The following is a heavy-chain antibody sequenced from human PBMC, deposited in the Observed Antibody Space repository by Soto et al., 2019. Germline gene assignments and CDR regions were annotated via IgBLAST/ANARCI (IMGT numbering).Heavy chain of an antibody. D-gene: IGHD3-22*01. CDR3: ARLSLRITMMGSDY. V-gene: IGHV4-39*01. J-gene: IGHJ4*02. Sequence: PSETLSLTCTVSGGSISSSSYYWGWIRQPPGKGLEWIGRISYSGSTYYNPSLKSRVTISVDTSKKQFSLKLSSGTDADTAVYYCARLSLRITMMGSDYWGQGTLVTFSS. CDR2: ISYSGST. CDR1: GGSISSSSYY.